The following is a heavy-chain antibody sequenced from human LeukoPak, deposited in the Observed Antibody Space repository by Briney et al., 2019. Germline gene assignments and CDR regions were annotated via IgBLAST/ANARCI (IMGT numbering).Heavy chain of an antibody. J-gene: IGHJ4*02. V-gene: IGHV4-39*07. CDR1: GGSISSTGYY. CDR2: IYYTGST. D-gene: IGHD6-19*01. Sequence: SETLSLTCTVYGGSISSTGYYWGWIRQPPGKGLEWLGNIYYTGSTYYNPSLKSRVTMSVDTSKNQFSLKLSSVTAADTAVYYCARDYNVWSSGWYRFHYFDYWGQGTLVTVSS. CDR3: ARDYNVWSSGWYRFHYFDY.